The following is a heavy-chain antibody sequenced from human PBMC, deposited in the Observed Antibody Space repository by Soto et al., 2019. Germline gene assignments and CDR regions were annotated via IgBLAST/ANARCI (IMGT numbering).Heavy chain of an antibody. Sequence: QVQLVQSGAEVKKPGASVKVSCKASGYTFTSYGISWVRQAPGQGLEWMGWISAYNGNTNYAQKLQGRVTMTTDTSTSTAYRELRSLRSDVTAVYYWAWGVNSHLEDYWGQGNLVTVSS. D-gene: IGHD2-8*01. V-gene: IGHV1-18*04. CDR3: AWGVNSHLEDY. CDR1: GYTFTSYG. J-gene: IGHJ4*02. CDR2: ISAYNGNT.